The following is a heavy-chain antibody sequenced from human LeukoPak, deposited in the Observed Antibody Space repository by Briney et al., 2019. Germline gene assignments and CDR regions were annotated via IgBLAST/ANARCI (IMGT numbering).Heavy chain of an antibody. CDR2: ISWNSGSI. Sequence: GGSLRLSCAASGFTFDDYAMHWVRQAPGKGLEWVSGISWNSGSIGYADSVKGRFTISRDNAKNSLYLQMNSLRAEDTALYYCAKDMSYDSSGYYSYFDYWGQGTLVTVSS. CDR3: AKDMSYDSSGYYSYFDY. CDR1: GFTFDDYA. V-gene: IGHV3-9*01. D-gene: IGHD3-22*01. J-gene: IGHJ4*02.